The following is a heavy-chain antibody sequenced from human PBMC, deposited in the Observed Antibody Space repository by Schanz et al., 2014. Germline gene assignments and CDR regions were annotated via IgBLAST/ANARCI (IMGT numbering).Heavy chain of an antibody. CDR1: GFDFNSYS. J-gene: IGHJ4*02. D-gene: IGHD3-10*01. CDR2: IATSSSTR. V-gene: IGHV3-48*01. CDR3: ASGVHVSSLQKGLQF. Sequence: EVQLLESGGGLVQPGGSLRLSCEASGFDFNSYSMNWVRQVPGKGLEWLSYIATSSSTRHYADSVKGRVTISRDNAKNSVSLQMRRLRVEDTAVYYCASGVHVSSLQKGLQFWGQGTLXTVSS.